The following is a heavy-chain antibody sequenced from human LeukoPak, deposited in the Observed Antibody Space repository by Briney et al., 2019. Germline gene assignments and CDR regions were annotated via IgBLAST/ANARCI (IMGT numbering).Heavy chain of an antibody. J-gene: IGHJ4*02. Sequence: GGSLRFSCAASGFTFDDYAMHWVRQAPGKGLEWVSGISWNSGSIGYADSVKGRFTISRDNAKNSLYLQMNSLRAEDTALYYCAKDIRYYYGLGSYFDYWGQGTLVTVSS. CDR2: ISWNSGSI. CDR3: AKDIRYYYGLGSYFDY. D-gene: IGHD3-10*01. V-gene: IGHV3-9*01. CDR1: GFTFDDYA.